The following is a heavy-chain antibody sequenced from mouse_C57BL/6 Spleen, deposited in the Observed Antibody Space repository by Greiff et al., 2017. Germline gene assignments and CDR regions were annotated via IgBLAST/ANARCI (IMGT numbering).Heavy chain of an antibody. CDR2: INYDGSST. V-gene: IGHV5-16*01. CDR3: ARITTVVANYAMNY. Sequence: EVQVVESEGGLVQPGRSMKLSCTASGFTFSDYYMAWVRQVPETGLEWVAHINYDGSSTYYLDSLKSRFIIASDNAKNILYLQMSSLKSEHTATYYCARITTVVANYAMNYWGQGSSVTDTS. J-gene: IGHJ4*01. D-gene: IGHD1-1*01. CDR1: GFTFSDYY.